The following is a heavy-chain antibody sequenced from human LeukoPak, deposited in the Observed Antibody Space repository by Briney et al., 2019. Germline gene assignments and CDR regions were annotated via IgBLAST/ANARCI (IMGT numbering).Heavy chain of an antibody. Sequence: GGSLRLSCAASGFTFSSNAMSWVRQAPGKGLEWVSAISISGGSTYYADSVKGRSTISRDNSENTLYLQMNSLRAEDTAVYYCAKGGYCSSTSCYGYFDSWGQGTLVTVSS. V-gene: IGHV3-23*01. J-gene: IGHJ4*02. CDR3: AKGGYCSSTSCYGYFDS. D-gene: IGHD2-2*01. CDR2: ISISGGST. CDR1: GFTFSSNA.